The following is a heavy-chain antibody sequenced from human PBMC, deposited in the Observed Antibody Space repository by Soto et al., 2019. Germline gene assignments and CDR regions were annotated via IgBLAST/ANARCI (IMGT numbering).Heavy chain of an antibody. D-gene: IGHD1-7*01. CDR1: GYTFTSYG. J-gene: IGHJ6*03. Sequence: QVQLVQSGAEVKKPGASVKVSCKASGYTFTSYGISWVRQAPGQGLEWMGWISAYNGNTNYAQKLQGRVTMTTDTSTSTAYMELRSMRSDDTAVYYCARDRGGTTYYYYYYMDVWGKGTTVTVSS. V-gene: IGHV1-18*01. CDR3: ARDRGGTTYYYYYYMDV. CDR2: ISAYNGNT.